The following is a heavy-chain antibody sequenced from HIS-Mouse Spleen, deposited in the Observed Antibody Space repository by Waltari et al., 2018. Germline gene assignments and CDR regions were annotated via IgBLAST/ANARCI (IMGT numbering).Heavy chain of an antibody. J-gene: IGHJ4*02. V-gene: IGHV1-2*02. CDR1: GDTFTGSY. CDR2: INPNSGGT. D-gene: IGHD6-13*01. Sequence: QVQRVQSGAEAKTPGASVQVSCKASGDTFTGSYMHRVRQAPGQGPAWMGWINPNSGGTNYAQKLQGRVTMTRDTSISTAYMELSRLRSDDTAVYYCARSPSGSSWYDYWGQGTLVTVSS. CDR3: ARSPSGSSWYDY.